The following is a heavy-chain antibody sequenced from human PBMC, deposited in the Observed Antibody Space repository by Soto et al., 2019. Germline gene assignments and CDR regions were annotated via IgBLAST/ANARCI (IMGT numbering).Heavy chain of an antibody. CDR1: GFTFSDYY. V-gene: IGHV3-11*01. Sequence: QVQLVESGGGLVKPGGSLRLSCAASGFTFSDYYMSWIRQAPGKGLEWVSYISSSGSTIYYADSVKGRFTLSRDNAKNSLYRQMNGLRAEDTAVYYCARGPYDYVWGSDPPHFDYRGQGTLVTVSS. J-gene: IGHJ4*02. CDR3: ARGPYDYVWGSDPPHFDY. CDR2: ISSSGSTI. D-gene: IGHD3-16*02.